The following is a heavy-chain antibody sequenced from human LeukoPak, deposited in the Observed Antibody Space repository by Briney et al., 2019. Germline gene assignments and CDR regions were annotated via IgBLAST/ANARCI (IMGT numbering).Heavy chain of an antibody. CDR1: NYSITNDYY. CDR2: VHHGGYT. Sequence: SETLSLTCTVSNYSITNDYYWGWIRQPPGKGLEWIGSVHHGGYTYYNPSLKSRVTISGDTSKNQFSLKLSSVTAADTAVYYCARGSRSSDYWGQGTLVTVSS. V-gene: IGHV4-38-2*02. CDR3: ARGSRSSDY. J-gene: IGHJ4*02.